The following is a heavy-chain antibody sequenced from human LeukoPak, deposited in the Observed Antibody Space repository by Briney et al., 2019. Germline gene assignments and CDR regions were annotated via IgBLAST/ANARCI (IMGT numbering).Heavy chain of an antibody. J-gene: IGHJ4*02. CDR2: ISSSSSYI. V-gene: IGHV3-21*01. Sequence: GGSLRLSCAASGFTFSSYSMNWVRQAPGKGLEWVSSISSSSSYIYYADSVKGRFTISRDNAKNSLYLQMNCLRAEDTAVYYCARDRGWLQGIDFDYWGQGTLVTVSS. CDR1: GFTFSSYS. CDR3: ARDRGWLQGIDFDY. D-gene: IGHD5-12*01.